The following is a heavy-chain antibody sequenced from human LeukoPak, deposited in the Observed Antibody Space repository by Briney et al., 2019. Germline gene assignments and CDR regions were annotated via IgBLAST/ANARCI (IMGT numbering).Heavy chain of an antibody. Sequence: SETLSLTCSVSGXSISSYYWSWIRQPPGKELEWIGYVFYSGSTSYNPSLKSRVTISVDTSKNQFSLKLTSVTAADTAAYYCARHRGSSWNYFDYWGQGTLVTVSS. CDR1: GXSISSYY. V-gene: IGHV4-59*08. CDR3: ARHRGSSWNYFDY. CDR2: VFYSGST. J-gene: IGHJ4*02. D-gene: IGHD6-13*01.